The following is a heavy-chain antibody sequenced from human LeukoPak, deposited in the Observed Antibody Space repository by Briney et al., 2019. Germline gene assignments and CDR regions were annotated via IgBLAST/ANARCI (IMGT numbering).Heavy chain of an antibody. D-gene: IGHD2-2*01. J-gene: IGHJ6*02. CDR3: ARHRSTSNYYYGMDV. V-gene: IGHV5-51*01. Sequence: PGESLKISCKGSGYSFTSYWIGWVRQMPGKGLEWMGIIYPGDSDTRYSPSFQGQVTISADKSISTAYLQWSSLKASDTAMYYCARHRSTSNYYYGMDVWGQGTTVTVSS. CDR2: IYPGDSDT. CDR1: GYSFTSYW.